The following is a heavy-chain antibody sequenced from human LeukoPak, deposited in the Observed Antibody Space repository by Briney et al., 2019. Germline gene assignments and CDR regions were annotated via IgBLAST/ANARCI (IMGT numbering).Heavy chain of an antibody. J-gene: IGHJ5*02. CDR1: GYTFTSNY. Sequence: ASVKVSCKAFGYTFTSNYMHWVRQAPGQGPEWMGVISPSGGSTNYAQKFQGRVTLTRDMSTSTDYLDLSSLRSEDTAVYYGARDNSVRDEAWWFNPWGQGTLVTVSS. CDR3: ARDNSVRDEAWWFNP. CDR2: ISPSGGST. D-gene: IGHD5-24*01. V-gene: IGHV1-46*01.